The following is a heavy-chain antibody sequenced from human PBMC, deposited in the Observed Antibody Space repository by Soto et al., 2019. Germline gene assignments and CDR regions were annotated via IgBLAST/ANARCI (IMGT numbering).Heavy chain of an antibody. V-gene: IGHV1-69*01. Sequence: QVQLVQSGAEVKKPGSSVKVSCKASGGNFSNYGISWVRQAPGQGLEWMGGIIPMFGTTNYAARCLGRVTINTHEATNTAFVELSALRIDDTAVYYCATSSDLKHSRCPPGTDVWGHGTAVTVSS. CDR3: ATSSDLKHSRCPPGTDV. J-gene: IGHJ6*02. D-gene: IGHD2-21*01. CDR2: IIPMFGTT. CDR1: GGNFSNYG.